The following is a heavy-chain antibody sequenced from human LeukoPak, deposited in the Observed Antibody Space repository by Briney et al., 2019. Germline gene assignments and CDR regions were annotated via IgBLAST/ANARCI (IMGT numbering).Heavy chain of an antibody. D-gene: IGHD3-3*01. V-gene: IGHV3-33*01. J-gene: IGHJ4*02. Sequence: PGGSLRLSCAASGFSFSTYGMHWVRQAPGKGLEWVAVIWYDGSNKFYADSVKGRFTISRDNSKNTVYLQMNSLRAEDTALYFCGRDWSGRRIMDWGQGTLVTVSS. CDR2: IWYDGSNK. CDR1: GFSFSTYG. CDR3: GRDWSGRRIMD.